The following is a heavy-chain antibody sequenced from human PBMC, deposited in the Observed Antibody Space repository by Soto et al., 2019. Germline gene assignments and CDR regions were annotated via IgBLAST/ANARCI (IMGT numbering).Heavy chain of an antibody. CDR3: ARLNSDYAVDH. J-gene: IGHJ4*02. Sequence: QVQLVQSGAEVKEPGASVKVSCKASGYTFTSYGFSWVRQAPGQGPEWMGWISPWNDGRVDAQKFRDRVTMTTDTSTSTAYMELRRLRSDDTAAYFCARLNSDYAVDHWGQGTLVTVSS. D-gene: IGHD5-12*01. CDR2: ISPWNDGR. V-gene: IGHV1-18*04. CDR1: GYTFTSYG.